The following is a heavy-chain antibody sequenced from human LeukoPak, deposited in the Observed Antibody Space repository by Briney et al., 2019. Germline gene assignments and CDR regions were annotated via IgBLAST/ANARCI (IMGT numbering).Heavy chain of an antibody. J-gene: IGHJ4*02. CDR1: GFTFSTSG. CDR3: ASPLGDSVFY. CDR2: ISSSSDTI. D-gene: IGHD4-17*01. Sequence: GGSLRLSCTGSGFTFSTSGMNWVHQAPGRGLDWISYISSSSDTIVYADSVKGRFTSSRDNAKNSLYLQMNSLRVEDTAVYYCASPLGDSVFYWGQGTLVTVSS. V-gene: IGHV3-48*04.